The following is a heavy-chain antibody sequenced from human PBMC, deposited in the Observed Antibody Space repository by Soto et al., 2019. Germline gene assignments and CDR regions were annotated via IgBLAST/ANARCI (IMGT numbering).Heavy chain of an antibody. CDR3: AKDLRVGYCTFCGTFDI. V-gene: IGHV3-23*01. CDR1: GFTPSSYA. D-gene: IGHD2-8*01. Sequence: GGSLRLSCAASGFTPSSYAMTWVRQAPGKGLEWVSGISGSTSTYYADSVKGRFTISRDISKNTLFLQMDSLRPEDTAIYYCAKDLRVGYCTFCGTFDIWGQGTKVTVSS. J-gene: IGHJ3*02. CDR2: ISGSTST.